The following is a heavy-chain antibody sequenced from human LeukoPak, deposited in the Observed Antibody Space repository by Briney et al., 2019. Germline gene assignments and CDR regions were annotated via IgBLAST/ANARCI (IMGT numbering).Heavy chain of an antibody. Sequence: PGGSLRLSCAASGFTLYDHAMHWIRQPPGPGKGLEWVSGIGWNSDRIDYADSVKGRFTISRDNAKNSLYLQMNSLRAEDTALYYCIKDIKAGGLDYWGQGTLVTVSS. CDR3: IKDIKAGGLDY. CDR1: GFTLYDHA. V-gene: IGHV3-9*01. D-gene: IGHD3-10*01. J-gene: IGHJ4*02. CDR2: IGWNSDRI.